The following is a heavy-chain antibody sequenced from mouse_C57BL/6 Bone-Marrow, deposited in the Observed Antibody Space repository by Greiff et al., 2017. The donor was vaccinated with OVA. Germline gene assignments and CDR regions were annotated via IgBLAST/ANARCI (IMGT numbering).Heavy chain of an antibody. D-gene: IGHD1-1*01. CDR3: ARIYYYGSSYLHYAMDY. V-gene: IGHV1-54*01. J-gene: IGHJ4*01. CDR2: INPGGGGT. CDR1: GYAFTNYL. Sequence: QVQLQQSGAELVRPGTSVKVSCKASGYAFTNYLIEWVKQRPGQGLEWIGVINPGGGGTNYNEKFKGKATLTADKSSSTAYMHLSSLTSEDSAVYFCARIYYYGSSYLHYAMDYWGQGTSVTVSS.